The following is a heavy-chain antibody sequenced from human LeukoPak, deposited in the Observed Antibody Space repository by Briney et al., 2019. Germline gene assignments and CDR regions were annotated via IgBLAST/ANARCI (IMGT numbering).Heavy chain of an antibody. Sequence: SETLSLTCAVYGGSFSGYYWSWIRQPPGKGLEWIGEINHSGSTNYNPSLKSRVTISVDTSKNQFSLKLSSMTAADTAVYYCARELRFLDLYFDYWGPGTLVTVSS. CDR3: ARELRFLDLYFDY. V-gene: IGHV4-34*01. J-gene: IGHJ4*02. CDR2: INHSGST. D-gene: IGHD3-3*01. CDR1: GGSFSGYY.